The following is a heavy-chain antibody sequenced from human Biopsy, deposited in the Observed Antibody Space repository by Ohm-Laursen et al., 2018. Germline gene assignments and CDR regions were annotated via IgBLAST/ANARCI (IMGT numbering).Heavy chain of an antibody. CDR2: VYYSGTT. CDR1: GGSIISRTHY. J-gene: IGHJ5*02. D-gene: IGHD3-3*01. V-gene: IGHV4-39*01. Sequence: SETLSLTCVLSGGSIISRTHYWGWIRQTPGKGLEWIGTVYYSGTTYDNPSLKNRVIISVDTSKNQFSLSLKTVTAADTAVYYCARHDLSDFWSGYPNFFDRWGQGTLVTVSS. CDR3: ARHDLSDFWSGYPNFFDR.